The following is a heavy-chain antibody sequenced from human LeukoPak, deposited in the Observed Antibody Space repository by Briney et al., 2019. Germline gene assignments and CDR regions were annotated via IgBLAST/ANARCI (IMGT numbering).Heavy chain of an antibody. Sequence: SETLSLTCTVSGGSISSSFYYWGWIRQPPGKGLEWIGTIYYGGTTYYNPSLKSRVTISVDTSKNHFSLKLTSVTAADTAVYYCARQSYGHMNWFDPWGQGTLVTVSS. CDR2: IYYGGTT. D-gene: IGHD1-26*01. CDR1: GGSISSSFYY. CDR3: ARQSYGHMNWFDP. V-gene: IGHV4-39*01. J-gene: IGHJ5*02.